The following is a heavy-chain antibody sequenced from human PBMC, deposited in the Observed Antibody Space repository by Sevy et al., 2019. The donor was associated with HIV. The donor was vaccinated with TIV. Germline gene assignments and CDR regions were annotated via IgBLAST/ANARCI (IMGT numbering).Heavy chain of an antibody. V-gene: IGHV3-23*01. CDR2: VSGGGDST. J-gene: IGHJ6*02. Sequence: GGSLRLSCAASGFTFNNYAMTWVRQAPGKGLEWVSAVSGGGDSTYYVDSVKGRFFISRDKSKNTMYLQMNSLRAEDMAVYYCARPDRRGLAGSFDVWGQGTTVTVSS. CDR3: ARPDRRGLAGSFDV. CDR1: GFTFNNYA.